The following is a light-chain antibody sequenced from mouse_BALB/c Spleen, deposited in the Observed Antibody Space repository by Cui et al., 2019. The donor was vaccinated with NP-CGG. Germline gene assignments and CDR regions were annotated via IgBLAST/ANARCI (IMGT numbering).Light chain of an antibody. Sequence: QAVVTQESALPTSPGETVTLTCRSSTGAVTTSNYANWVQEKPALLFTGLIGGTNNRAPGVPARFSGSLIGDKAALTITGAQTEDEAIYFCALWYSNHWVFGGGTKLTVL. CDR2: GTN. V-gene: IGLV1*01. CDR3: ALWYSNHWV. J-gene: IGLJ1*01. CDR1: TGAVTTSNY.